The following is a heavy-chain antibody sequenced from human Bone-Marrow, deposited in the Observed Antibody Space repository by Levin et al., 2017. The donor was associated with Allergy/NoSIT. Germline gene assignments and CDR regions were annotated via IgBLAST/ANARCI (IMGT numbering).Heavy chain of an antibody. V-gene: IGHV1-69*01. CDR3: AREGDSSGYYPRRWFDP. J-gene: IGHJ5*02. CDR1: GGTFSSYA. Sequence: KISCKASGGTFSSYAISWVRQAPGQGLEWMGGIIPIFGTANYAQKFQGRVTITADESTSTAYMELSSLRSEDTAVYYCAREGDSSGYYPRRWFDPWGQGTLVTVSS. D-gene: IGHD3-22*01. CDR2: IIPIFGTA.